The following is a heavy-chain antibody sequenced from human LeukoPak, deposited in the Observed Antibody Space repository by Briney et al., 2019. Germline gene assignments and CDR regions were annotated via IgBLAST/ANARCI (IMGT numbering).Heavy chain of an antibody. J-gene: IGHJ6*03. CDR3: ARGTVRPNLDYYYMDV. V-gene: IGHV4-61*02. CDR2: VYTSGST. Sequence: PSETLSLTCTVSGGSINSGTNYWSWIRQPAGKGLEWIGRVYTSGSTNYNPSFKSRATISLDTSKNQFSLRLSSVTAADTAVYYCARGTVRPNLDYYYMDVWGKGTTVTVSS. CDR1: GGSINSGTNY. D-gene: IGHD4-17*01.